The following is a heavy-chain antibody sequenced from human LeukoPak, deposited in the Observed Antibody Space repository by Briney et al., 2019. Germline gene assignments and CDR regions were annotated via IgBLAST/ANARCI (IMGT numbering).Heavy chain of an antibody. CDR3: ARDTGGGNSCYDC. V-gene: IGHV3-7*01. CDR1: GFTSSSYW. Sequence: GGSLRLSCAASGFTSSSYWMTWIRQAPGKGLEWVANIKQDGSEKYYVDSVKGRFTISRDNAKNSLYLQMNSLRAEDTAVYYCARDTGGGNSCYDCWGQGTLVTVPS. D-gene: IGHD2-2*01. CDR2: IKQDGSEK. J-gene: IGHJ4*02.